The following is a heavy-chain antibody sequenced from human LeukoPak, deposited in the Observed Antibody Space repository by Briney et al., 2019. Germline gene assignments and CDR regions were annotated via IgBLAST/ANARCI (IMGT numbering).Heavy chain of an antibody. D-gene: IGHD1-26*01. V-gene: IGHV3-30*18. CDR3: AKDGELLGAFDI. CDR1: GFTFSSYG. Sequence: PGRSLRLSCAASGFTFSSYGMHWVRQAPGKGLEWVAVISYDGSNKYYADSVKGRFTISRDNSKNTLYLQMNSLRAEDTAVYYCAKDGELLGAFDIWGQGTMVTVSS. J-gene: IGHJ3*02. CDR2: ISYDGSNK.